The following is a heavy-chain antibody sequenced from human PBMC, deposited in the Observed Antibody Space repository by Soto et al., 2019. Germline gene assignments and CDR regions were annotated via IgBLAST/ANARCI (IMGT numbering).Heavy chain of an antibody. Sequence: QVQLVQARAEVKNPWASVKVSCKASGYSFTRYGIAWARQAPGQGLEWMGWINTYNGNTNYAQNLQGRVTMTTDTSTSTTYMELTSLRSNDTSIYYCAMVDVYVTPSPQDVWVQGITVIVS. V-gene: IGHV1-18*01. D-gene: IGHD3-16*01. CDR2: INTYNGNT. CDR1: GYSFTRYG. J-gene: IGHJ6*02. CDR3: AMVDVYVTPSPQDV.